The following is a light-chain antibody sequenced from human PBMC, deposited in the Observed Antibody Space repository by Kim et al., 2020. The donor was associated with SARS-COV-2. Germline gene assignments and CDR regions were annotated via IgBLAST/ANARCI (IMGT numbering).Light chain of an antibody. J-gene: IGKJ5*01. CDR1: QSVSSK. Sequence: APGGSTTLSCRDSQSVSSKLAWYQKKPGQAPRLLLNGASTRANGIPARFSGSGSGTEFTLTIISLQPEDVAVYYCQQFYNWPPITFGQGTRLEIK. CDR2: GAS. CDR3: QQFYNWPPIT. V-gene: IGKV3-15*01.